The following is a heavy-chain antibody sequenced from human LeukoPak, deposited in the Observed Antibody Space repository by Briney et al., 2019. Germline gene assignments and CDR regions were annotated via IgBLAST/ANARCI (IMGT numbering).Heavy chain of an antibody. V-gene: IGHV1-18*01. J-gene: IGHJ4*02. Sequence: ASVKVSCKASGYTFTSYGISWVRQAPGQGLEWMGWISAYNGNTNYAQKLQGRVTMTTDTSTSTAYMELRSLRSDDTAVYYCARGVDTAMVTLGFDYWGQGTLVTVSS. CDR2: ISAYNGNT. D-gene: IGHD5-18*01. CDR1: GYTFTSYG. CDR3: ARGVDTAMVTLGFDY.